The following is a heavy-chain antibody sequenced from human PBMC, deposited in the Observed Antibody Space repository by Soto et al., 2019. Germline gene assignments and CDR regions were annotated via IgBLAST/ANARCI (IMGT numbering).Heavy chain of an antibody. CDR1: GFTLSNYA. J-gene: IGHJ3*02. CDR3: AKEVPENAFDI. V-gene: IGHV3-23*01. CDR2: VSGHSRSI. Sequence: GGSLRLSCAASGFTLSNYAMSWVRQAPGRGLEWVSVVSGHSRSIYYADSVRGRFTISRDNSKNTLYLQMNSLRAEDTAVYYCAKEVPENAFDIWGQGTMVTVSS.